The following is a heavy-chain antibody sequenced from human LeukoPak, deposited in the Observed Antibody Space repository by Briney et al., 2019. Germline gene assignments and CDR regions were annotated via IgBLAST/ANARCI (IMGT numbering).Heavy chain of an antibody. CDR3: ARDRRVGATTLRWFDP. V-gene: IGHV4-4*07. J-gene: IGHJ5*02. D-gene: IGHD1-26*01. CDR1: GGSISSYY. CDR2: IYTSGST. Sequence: SETLSLTCPVSGGSISSYYWSWIRQPAGKGLEWIGRIYTSGSTNYNPSLKSRVTMSVDTSKNQFSLKLSSVTAADTAVYYCARDRRVGATTLRWFDPWGQGTLVTVSS.